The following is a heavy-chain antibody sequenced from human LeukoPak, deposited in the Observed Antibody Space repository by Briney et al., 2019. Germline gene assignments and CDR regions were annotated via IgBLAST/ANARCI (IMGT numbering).Heavy chain of an antibody. Sequence: SETLSLTCTVSGGSISSYYWSWIRQPAGKGLEWIGRIYTSGSTNYNPSLKSRVTISVDTSKNQFSLKLSSVTAADTAVYYCARSYDFWSGPSKWYFDLWGRGTLVTVSS. CDR3: ARSYDFWSGPSKWYFDL. V-gene: IGHV4-4*07. D-gene: IGHD3-3*01. CDR1: GGSISSYY. CDR2: IYTSGST. J-gene: IGHJ2*01.